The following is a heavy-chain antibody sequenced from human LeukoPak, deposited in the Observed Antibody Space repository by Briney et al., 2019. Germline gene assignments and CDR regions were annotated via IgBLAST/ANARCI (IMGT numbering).Heavy chain of an antibody. D-gene: IGHD3-10*01. CDR3: ARRRASGFGELFDY. CDR2: IYNSGST. CDR1: GGSISSYY. Sequence: SETLSLTCAVSGGSISSYYWTWIRQPPGKGLEWIGYIYNSGSTNYNPSLKSRVTISVDTSKNQFSLKLSSVTAADTAVYYCARRRASGFGELFDYWGQGTLVTVSS. J-gene: IGHJ4*02. V-gene: IGHV4-59*08.